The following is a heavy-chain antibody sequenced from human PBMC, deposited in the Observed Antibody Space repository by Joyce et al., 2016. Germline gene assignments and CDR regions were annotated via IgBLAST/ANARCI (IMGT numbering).Heavy chain of an antibody. CDR2: MNPNSGNT. CDR1: GHTFTSDD. CDR3: ARGGSFSGYSDGLDDY. V-gene: IGHV1-8*01. J-gene: IGHJ4*02. D-gene: IGHD5-18*01. Sequence: QVQLVQSGAEVKKPGASVQVSCKASGHTFTSDDINWVRQATGQGLEWMGWMNPNSGNTGDAQKFQGRVTMTRNTSISTAYMELGSLRSEDTAVYYCARGGSFSGYSDGLDDYWGQGTLVTVSS.